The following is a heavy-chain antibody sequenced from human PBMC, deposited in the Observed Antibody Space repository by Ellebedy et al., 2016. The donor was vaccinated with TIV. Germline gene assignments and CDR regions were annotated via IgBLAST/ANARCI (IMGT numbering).Heavy chain of an antibody. CDR1: GFTFSSYA. J-gene: IGHJ4*02. CDR3: AKGRGGGSDSSAPRYYFDY. D-gene: IGHD3-22*01. CDR2: ISHTGSRT. Sequence: GESLKISCAASGFTFSSYAMNWVRQAPGKGLEWVSTISHTGSRTYYADSVEGRFTISRGNSKKTLYLQMNSLRAEDTAIYYCAKGRGGGSDSSAPRYYFDYWGLGTLVTVSS. V-gene: IGHV3-23*01.